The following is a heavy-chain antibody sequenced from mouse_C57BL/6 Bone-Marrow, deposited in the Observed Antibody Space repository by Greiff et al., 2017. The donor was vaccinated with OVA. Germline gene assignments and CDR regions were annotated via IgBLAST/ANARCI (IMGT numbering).Heavy chain of an antibody. V-gene: IGHV1-78*01. CDR3: ARGEAYYSHYYAMDY. D-gene: IGHD2-12*01. CDR2: IYPRDGST. J-gene: IGHJ4*01. CDR1: GYTFTDHT. Sequence: VQLVESDAELVKPGASVKISCKVSGYTFTDHTIHWMKQRPEQGLEWIGYIYPRDGSTKYNEKFKGKATLTADKSSSTAYMQLNSLTSEDSAVYFCARGEAYYSHYYAMDYWGQGTSVTVSS.